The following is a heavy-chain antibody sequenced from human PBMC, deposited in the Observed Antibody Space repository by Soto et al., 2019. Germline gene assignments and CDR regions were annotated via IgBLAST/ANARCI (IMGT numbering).Heavy chain of an antibody. Sequence: ASVKVSCKASEYTFTVYYMHWVRQAPGQGLEWMGWINPKSGGTMYPQKFQGRVTMTWDTSISTAYMALTRLRSDDTAVYYCARDLAKGGGSAGFDYWGQGILVTVSS. V-gene: IGHV1-2*02. D-gene: IGHD1-26*01. CDR2: INPKSGGT. CDR3: ARDLAKGGGSAGFDY. CDR1: EYTFTVYY. J-gene: IGHJ4*02.